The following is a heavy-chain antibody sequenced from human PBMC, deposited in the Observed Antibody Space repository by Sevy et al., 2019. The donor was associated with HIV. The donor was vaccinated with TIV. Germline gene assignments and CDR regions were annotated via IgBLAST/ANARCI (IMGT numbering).Heavy chain of an antibody. D-gene: IGHD3-22*01. Sequence: RGSLRLSCAASGFTFSNYGMHGVRQAPGKGLEWVAVIWYDGSNKYYADSVKGRFTISRDNSKNSLYLQMNSLRVEDTAVYFCGGGGYLNDRRFKWVFYYWGRGTLVTVYS. CDR2: IWYDGSNK. CDR3: GGGGYLNDRRFKWVFYY. J-gene: IGHJ4*02. V-gene: IGHV3-33*01. CDR1: GFTFSNYG.